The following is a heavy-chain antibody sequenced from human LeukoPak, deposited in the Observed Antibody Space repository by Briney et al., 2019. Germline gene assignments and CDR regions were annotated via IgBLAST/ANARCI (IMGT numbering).Heavy chain of an antibody. D-gene: IGHD3-22*01. CDR3: ARLAYYDSSGYGY. Sequence: PSETLSLTCAVYGGSFSGYYWSWIRQPPGKGLEWIGYIYYSGSTYYNPSLKSRVTISVDTSKNQFPLKLSSVTAADTAVYYCARLAYYDSSGYGYWGQGTLVTVSS. V-gene: IGHV4-34*01. CDR2: IYYSGST. J-gene: IGHJ4*02. CDR1: GGSFSGYY.